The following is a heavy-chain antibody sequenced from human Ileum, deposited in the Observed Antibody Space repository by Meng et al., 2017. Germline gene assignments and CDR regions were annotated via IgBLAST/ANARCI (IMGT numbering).Heavy chain of an antibody. V-gene: IGHV4-4*02. J-gene: IGHJ1*01. CDR2: FFHTGNT. Sequence: QMQLQESGPGLVKPSGTLSLPCGALGCSFSSGNWSGWVRQPPGKGLEWIGGFFHTGNTNYNPSLQSRVSLSIDKSKNQFSLKVISVTAADTAVYYCVNYCSGGKCSPNEKTQHWGQGTLVTVSS. D-gene: IGHD2-15*01. CDR3: VNYCSGGKCSPNEKTQH. CDR1: GCSFSSGNW.